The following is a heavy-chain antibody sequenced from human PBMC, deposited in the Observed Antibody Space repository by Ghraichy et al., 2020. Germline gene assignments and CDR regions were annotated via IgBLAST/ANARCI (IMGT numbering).Heavy chain of an antibody. D-gene: IGHD3-22*01. CDR3: AKEYYYDSRTHGAFGY. J-gene: IGHJ4*02. V-gene: IGHV3-30*02. Sequence: GGSLRLSCVASGFTFNNYAMRWVRQAPGKGLEWVSSIRSDGSSKYYADSVKGRFTISRDNSKNTLYLQMNSLRAEDTAVYYCAKEYYYDSRTHGAFGYWGPGILVIVTS. CDR2: IRSDGSSK. CDR1: GFTFNNYA.